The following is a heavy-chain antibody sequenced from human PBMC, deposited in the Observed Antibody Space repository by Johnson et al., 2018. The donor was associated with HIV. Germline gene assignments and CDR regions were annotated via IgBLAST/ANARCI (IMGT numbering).Heavy chain of an antibody. CDR3: AKDAEGSGYAFDI. V-gene: IGHV3-23*04. CDR2: ISGSGGST. Sequence: VQLVESGGGLVQPGRSLRLSCAASGFTFDDYAMHWVRQATGKGLEWVSAISGSGGSTYYADSVKGRFTISRDNSKNTLYLQMNSLRAEDTAVYYCAKDAEGSGYAFDIWGQGTMVTVSS. D-gene: IGHD3-22*01. CDR1: GFTFDDYA. J-gene: IGHJ3*02.